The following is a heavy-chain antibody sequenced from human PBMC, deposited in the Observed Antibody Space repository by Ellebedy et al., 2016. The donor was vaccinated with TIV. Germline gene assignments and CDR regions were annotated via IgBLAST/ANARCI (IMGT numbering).Heavy chain of an antibody. J-gene: IGHJ5*02. CDR3: ARRAQVYGSGTTYFDP. D-gene: IGHD3-10*01. CDR2: IYPGDSDT. V-gene: IGHV5-51*01. Sequence: GESLKISCKGSGYSFTSYWIGWVRQMPGKGLEWMGIIYPGDSDTRSSPSFQGQVTISADTSISTAYLQWSSLKASDTAMYYCARRAQVYGSGTTYFDPWGQGTLVTVSS. CDR1: GYSFTSYW.